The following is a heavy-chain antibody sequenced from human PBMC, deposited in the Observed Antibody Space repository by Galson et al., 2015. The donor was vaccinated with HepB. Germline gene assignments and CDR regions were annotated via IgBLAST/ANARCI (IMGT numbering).Heavy chain of an antibody. D-gene: IGHD6-19*01. V-gene: IGHV5-51*03. CDR2: IYPGDSDT. CDR1: GYSFSSYW. CDR3: ARKPPYSSGLYYFDY. Sequence: QSGAEVKKPGESLKISCKGSGYSFSSYWIGWLRQMPGKGLEWMGIIYPGDSDTRYSPSFQGQVTISADKSISTAYLQWSSLKASDTAIYYCARKPPYSSGLYYFDYWGQGTLVTVSS. J-gene: IGHJ4*02.